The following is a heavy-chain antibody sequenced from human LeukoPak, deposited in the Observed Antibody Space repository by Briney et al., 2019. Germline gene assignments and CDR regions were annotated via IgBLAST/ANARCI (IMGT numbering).Heavy chain of an antibody. V-gene: IGHV3-23*01. CDR3: AKDRVGYYDSSGYQTRWFDP. Sequence: GGSLRLSCAASGFTFSSYGMSWVRQAPGKGLEWVSAISGSGGSTYYADSVKGRFTISRDNSKNTLYLQMNSLRAEDTAVYYCAKDRVGYYDSSGYQTRWFDPWGQGTLVTVSS. CDR1: GFTFSSYG. CDR2: ISGSGGST. J-gene: IGHJ5*02. D-gene: IGHD3-22*01.